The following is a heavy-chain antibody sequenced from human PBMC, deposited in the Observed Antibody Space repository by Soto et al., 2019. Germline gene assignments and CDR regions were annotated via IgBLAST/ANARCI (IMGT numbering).Heavy chain of an antibody. J-gene: IGHJ6*02. CDR3: ARRSYCDGDCPRTPYDYYGMDV. D-gene: IGHD2-21*02. V-gene: IGHV5-51*01. CDR1: GYSFTSYH. Sequence: VQLVQSGAEVKKPGEALKSSCKGSGYSFTSYHIVWVRQMAGKGLEWMGIIYPGDSETKYSPSLQGQVTMSADTSTTPAYLQWSSLKASDTAMYYCARRSYCDGDCPRTPYDYYGMDVWGQGTTVTVSS. CDR2: IYPGDSET.